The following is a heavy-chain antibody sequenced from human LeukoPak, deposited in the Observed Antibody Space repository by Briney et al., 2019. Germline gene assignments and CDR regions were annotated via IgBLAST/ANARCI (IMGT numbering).Heavy chain of an antibody. V-gene: IGHV1-46*01. D-gene: IGHD1-26*01. CDR2: INPSGDST. J-gene: IGHJ4*02. CDR1: GYTFTSYS. CDR3: ARDGGPRSDFDY. Sequence: ASVTVSCTASGYTFTSYSIHWVRQAPGQGLEWMGIINPSGDSTTYAQTFQGRITMTRDTSTSTVYMGLSSLRSEDTAVYYCARDGGPRSDFDYWGQGTLVTVSS.